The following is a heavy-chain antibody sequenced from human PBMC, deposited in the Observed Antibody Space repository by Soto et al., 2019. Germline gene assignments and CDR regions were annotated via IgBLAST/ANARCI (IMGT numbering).Heavy chain of an antibody. V-gene: IGHV1-18*04. J-gene: IGHJ6*02. CDR1: GYTFTSYG. D-gene: IGHD5-12*01. CDR3: ARDRATDIVAPIIFLGYYYYGMDV. Sequence: QVQLVQSGAEVKKPGASVKVSCKASGYTFTSYGISWVRQAPGQGLEWMGWISAYNGNTNYAQKLQGRVTMTTDTSTSTAYMELRSLRSDDTAVDYCARDRATDIVAPIIFLGYYYYGMDVWGQGTTVTVSS. CDR2: ISAYNGNT.